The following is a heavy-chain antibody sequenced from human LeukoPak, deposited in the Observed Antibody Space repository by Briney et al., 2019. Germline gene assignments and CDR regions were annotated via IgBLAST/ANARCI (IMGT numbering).Heavy chain of an antibody. J-gene: IGHJ4*02. CDR3: ARAAATALHFAY. Sequence: SVKVSCKASGGTFSSYAISWVRQAPGQWLEWMGGIIPIFGTANYAQKFQGRVTITTDESTRTAYMELSSLRSEDTPVYYCARAAATALHFAYWGQRTLVTVSS. V-gene: IGHV1-69*05. D-gene: IGHD6-25*01. CDR2: IIPIFGTA. CDR1: GGTFSSYA.